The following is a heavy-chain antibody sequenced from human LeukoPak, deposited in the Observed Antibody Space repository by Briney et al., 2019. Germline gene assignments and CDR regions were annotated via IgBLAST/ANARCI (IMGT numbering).Heavy chain of an antibody. D-gene: IGHD3-3*01. CDR3: ARRERDFWSGYNPRDAFDI. CDR2: IYYSGST. V-gene: IGHV4-59*01. Sequence: SETLSLTCTVSGGSISSYYWNWVRQPPGKGLEWIGYIYYSGSTNYNPSLKSRVTISVDTSKNQFSLKLSSVTAADTAVYYCARRERDFWSGYNPRDAFDIWGQGTMVTVSS. CDR1: GGSISSYY. J-gene: IGHJ3*02.